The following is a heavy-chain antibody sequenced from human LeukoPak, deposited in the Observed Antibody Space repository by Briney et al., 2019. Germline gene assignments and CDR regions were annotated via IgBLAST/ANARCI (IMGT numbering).Heavy chain of an antibody. D-gene: IGHD3-10*01. Sequence: GRSLRLSCAASGFTFSNYGMHWVRQAPGKGLEWVAVIWYDGSNKYYADSVKGRFTISRDNSKNTLYLQMNSLRAEDTAVDHCAGNYGPYYFDYWGQGTLVTVSS. CDR2: IWYDGSNK. CDR3: AGNYGPYYFDY. V-gene: IGHV3-33*01. J-gene: IGHJ4*02. CDR1: GFTFSNYG.